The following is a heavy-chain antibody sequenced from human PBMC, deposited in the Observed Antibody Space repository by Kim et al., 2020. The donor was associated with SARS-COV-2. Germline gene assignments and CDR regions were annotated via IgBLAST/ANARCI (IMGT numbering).Heavy chain of an antibody. CDR3: TTVLKEAP. Sequence: GVTTDYAAPVKGRFTISRDDSKNTLYLQMNSLKTEDTVVYYCTTVLKEAPWGQGTLVTVSS. J-gene: IGHJ5*02. D-gene: IGHD3-10*01. V-gene: IGHV3-15*01. CDR2: GVTT.